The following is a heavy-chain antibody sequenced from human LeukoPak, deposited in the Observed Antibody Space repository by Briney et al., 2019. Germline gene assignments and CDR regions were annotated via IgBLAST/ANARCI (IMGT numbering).Heavy chain of an antibody. D-gene: IGHD2-21*02. CDR1: GYIFTGYY. CDR2: INPDSGDT. CDR3: ARGVTARGFYYYMDI. V-gene: IGHV1-2*02. J-gene: IGHJ6*03. Sequence: GASVKVSCKASGYIFTGYYLHWVRQAPGQGLESMGWINPDSGDTNYAQEFQGRVTMTRDTSISTAYMELSSLRPDDTAVYSCARGVTARGFYYYMDIWGNGTTVTISS.